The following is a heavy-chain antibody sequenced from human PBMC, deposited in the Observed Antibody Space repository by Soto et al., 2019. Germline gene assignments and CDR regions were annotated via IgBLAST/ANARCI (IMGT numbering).Heavy chain of an antibody. CDR1: GGSCSGYY. Sequence: SETLSLTGAVYGGSCSGYYWSWIRQPPGKGLEWIGEINHSGSTNYNPSLKSRVTISVDTSKNQFSLKVGSVTAADTAVYYCASSSLYGMDVWGQGTTVT. CDR2: INHSGST. V-gene: IGHV4-34*01. J-gene: IGHJ6*02. CDR3: ASSSLYGMDV.